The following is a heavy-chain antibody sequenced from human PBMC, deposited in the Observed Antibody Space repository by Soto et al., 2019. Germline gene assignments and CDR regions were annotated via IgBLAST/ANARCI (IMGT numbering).Heavy chain of an antibody. CDR2: ISYDGSNK. CDR1: GFTFSSYA. Sequence: QVQLVESGGGVVQPGRSLRLSCAASGFTFSSYAMHWVRQAPGKGLEWVAIISYDGSNKYYADSVKGRFTISRDNSKNTLQLQMNSRRAEDTAVYYCARGGLRFWEWLAYGMDVWGQGTTVTGSS. CDR3: ARGGLRFWEWLAYGMDV. J-gene: IGHJ6*02. V-gene: IGHV3-30-3*01. D-gene: IGHD3-3*01.